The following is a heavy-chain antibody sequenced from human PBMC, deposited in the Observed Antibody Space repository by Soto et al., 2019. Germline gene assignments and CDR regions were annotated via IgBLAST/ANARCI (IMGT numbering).Heavy chain of an antibody. V-gene: IGHV3-30-3*01. D-gene: IGHD2-2*01. CDR2: ISYHGSNK. Sequence: GGSLRLSCAASGFTFSSYAMHWVRQAPGKGLEWVAVISYHGSNKYYADSVKGRFTISRDNSKNTLYLQMNSLRAEDTAVYYCARERIVVVPAAIVGYYYYGMDVWGQGTTVPSP. CDR3: ARERIVVVPAAIVGYYYYGMDV. J-gene: IGHJ6*02. CDR1: GFTFSSYA.